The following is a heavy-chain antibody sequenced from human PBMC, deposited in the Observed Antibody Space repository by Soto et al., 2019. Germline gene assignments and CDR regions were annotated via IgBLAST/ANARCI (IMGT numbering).Heavy chain of an antibody. D-gene: IGHD4-17*01. CDR1: GFSLTTDGLG. Sequence: QITLKESGPTLVKPTQTLTMTCTFSGFSLTTDGLGVGWIRQPPGEALEWLALIFWNGDTRYSPSLRNRLTIASDTSKNQVVLTMTNIDPADTATYYCTRRPHPVYGDSVFDYWGQGVLVTVSS. CDR2: IFWNGDT. CDR3: TRRPHPVYGDSVFDY. V-gene: IGHV2-5*01. J-gene: IGHJ4*02.